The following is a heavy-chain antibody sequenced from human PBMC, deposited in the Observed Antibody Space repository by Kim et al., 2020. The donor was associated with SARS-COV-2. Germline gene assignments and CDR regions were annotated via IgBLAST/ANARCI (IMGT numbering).Heavy chain of an antibody. CDR1: GFTFSSYA. CDR2: ISGSGGST. J-gene: IGHJ4*02. V-gene: IGHV3-23*01. Sequence: GGSLRLSCAASGFTFSSYAMSWVRQAPGKGLEWVSSISGSGGSTYYADSGKGRFTISRDNSKNTLYLQMNSLRAEDTAVYYCAKDTFGGVIVIPYFDYWGQGTLVTVSS. D-gene: IGHD3-16*02. CDR3: AKDTFGGVIVIPYFDY.